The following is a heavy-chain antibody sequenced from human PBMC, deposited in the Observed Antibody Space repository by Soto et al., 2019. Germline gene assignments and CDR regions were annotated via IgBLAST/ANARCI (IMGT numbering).Heavy chain of an antibody. CDR2: ISSSSSYI. CDR3: ARDTYYYDSSGYYKYFQH. D-gene: IGHD3-22*01. V-gene: IGHV3-21*01. J-gene: IGHJ1*01. Sequence: PEGSLRLSCAASGFTFSSYSMNWVRQAPGKGLEWVSSISSSSSYIYYADSVKGRFTISRDNAKNSLYLQMNSLRAEDTAVYYCARDTYYYDSSGYYKYFQHWGQGTLVTVSS. CDR1: GFTFSSYS.